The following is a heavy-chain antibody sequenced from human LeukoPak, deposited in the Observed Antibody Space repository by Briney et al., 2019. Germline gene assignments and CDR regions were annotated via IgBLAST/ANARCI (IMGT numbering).Heavy chain of an antibody. CDR2: INHSGST. Sequence: SETLSLTCAVYGGSFSGYYWSWIRQPPGKGLEWIGEINHSGSTNYNPSLKGRVTISVDTSKNQFSLKLSSVTAADTAVYYCARRNSGWYLDYWGQGTLVTVSS. V-gene: IGHV4-34*01. CDR1: GGSFSGYY. J-gene: IGHJ4*02. CDR3: ARRNSGWYLDY. D-gene: IGHD6-19*01.